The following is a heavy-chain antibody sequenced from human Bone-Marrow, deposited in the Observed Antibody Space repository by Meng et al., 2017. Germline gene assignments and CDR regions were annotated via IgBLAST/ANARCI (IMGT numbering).Heavy chain of an antibody. CDR3: ARAVAGAFDY. CDR2: ISSSSSYI. Sequence: GESLKISCAASGFTFSTYAMSWVRQAPGKGLEWVSSISSSSSYIYYADSVKGRFTISRDNAKNSLYLQMNSLRAEDTAVYYCARAVAGAFDYWGQGTLVTVSS. J-gene: IGHJ4*02. V-gene: IGHV3-21*01. CDR1: GFTFSTYA. D-gene: IGHD6-19*01.